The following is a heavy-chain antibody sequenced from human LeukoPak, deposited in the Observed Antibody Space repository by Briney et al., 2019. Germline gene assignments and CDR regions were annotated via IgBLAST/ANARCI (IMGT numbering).Heavy chain of an antibody. CDR1: GYTFTGYY. CDR3: ASGYYDSSGYTMNYYYGMDV. J-gene: IGHJ6*02. D-gene: IGHD3-22*01. V-gene: IGHV1-2*02. Sequence: ASVKVSCKASGYTFTGYYMHWVRQAPGQGLEWMGWINPNSGGTNYAQKFQGRVTMTRDTSISTAYMELCRLRSDDTAVYYCASGYYDSSGYTMNYYYGMDVWGQGTTVTVSS. CDR2: INPNSGGT.